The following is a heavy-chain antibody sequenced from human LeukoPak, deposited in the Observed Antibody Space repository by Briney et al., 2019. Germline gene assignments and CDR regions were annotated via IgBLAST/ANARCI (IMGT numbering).Heavy chain of an antibody. CDR2: INIDERIT. Sequence: GGSLRLSCAASGFSFSTQRMHWVRQAPGKGLVWVSYINIDERITGYADSVKGRFTISRDNAKNTLYLQMNSLRAEDTAVYYCAKDSLWFGESNDAFDIWGQGTMVTVSS. CDR3: AKDSLWFGESNDAFDI. CDR1: GFSFSTQR. D-gene: IGHD3-10*01. V-gene: IGHV3-74*01. J-gene: IGHJ3*02.